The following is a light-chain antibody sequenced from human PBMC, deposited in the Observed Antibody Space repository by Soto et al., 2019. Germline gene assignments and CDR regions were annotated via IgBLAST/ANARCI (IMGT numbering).Light chain of an antibody. V-gene: IGLV2-14*03. Sequence: QSALTQPASVSGSPGQSITISCTGTRSHIGAYNFVSWYQQHPGEVPKLMLYDVNVRPSGVSNRFSGSKSGNTASLTISGLQAEDEADYYCTSWTTSTTMIFGGGTKVTVL. CDR2: DVN. CDR1: RSHIGAYNF. J-gene: IGLJ2*01. CDR3: TSWTTSTTMI.